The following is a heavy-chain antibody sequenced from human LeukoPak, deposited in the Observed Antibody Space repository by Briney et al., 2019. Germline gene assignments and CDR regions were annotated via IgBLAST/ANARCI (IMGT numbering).Heavy chain of an antibody. D-gene: IGHD3-10*01. V-gene: IGHV1-8*01. CDR1: GYTFTSYD. Sequence: ASVKVSCKASGYTFTSYDINWVRQATGQGLEWMGWMNPNSGNTGYAQKFQGRVTMTRNTFISTAYMELSSLRSEDTAVYYCARDISNMVRGRRSHYYYMDVWGKGTTVTVSS. CDR3: ARDISNMVRGRRSHYYYMDV. CDR2: MNPNSGNT. J-gene: IGHJ6*03.